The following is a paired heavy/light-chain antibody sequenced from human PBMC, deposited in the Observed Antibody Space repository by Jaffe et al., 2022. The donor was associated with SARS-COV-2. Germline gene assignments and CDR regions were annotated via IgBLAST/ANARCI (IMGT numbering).Heavy chain of an antibody. CDR1: GFTFSNAW. J-gene: IGHJ2*01. D-gene: IGHD2-8*01. CDR3: TTSLVDCTNGVCYNWYFDL. Sequence: EVQLVESGGGLVKPGGSLRLSCAASGFTFSNAWMSWVRQAPGKGLEWVGRIKSKTDGGATDYAASLKGRFTISRDDSKDMLYLQMNSLQTEDTAVYYCTTSLVDCTNGVCYNWYFDLWGRGTLVTVSS. V-gene: IGHV3-15*01. CDR2: IKSKTDGGAT.
Light chain of an antibody. Sequence: ETVMTQSPATLSVSPGEGATLSCRASQSVSSSLAWYQQKPGQAPRLLIYGASTRATGIPARFSGSGSGTEFTLTISSLQSEDFAVYYCQQYNNWPRWTFGQGTKVEIK. V-gene: IGKV3D-15*01. J-gene: IGKJ1*01. CDR3: QQYNNWPRWT. CDR2: GAS. CDR1: QSVSSS.